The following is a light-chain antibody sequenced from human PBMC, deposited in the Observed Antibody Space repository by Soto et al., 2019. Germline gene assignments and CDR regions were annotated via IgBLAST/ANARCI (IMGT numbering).Light chain of an antibody. CDR1: SSDIGAYKF. V-gene: IGLV2-8*01. CDR3: SSYTSSSIVV. Sequence: QSVLTQPPSASGSPGQSVAISCTGTSSDIGAYKFVSWYQQHPGKAPKLIIYEVSRRPSGVPDRFSGSKSGNTASLTVSGLLAEDEADYYCSSYTSSSIVVFGGGTKLTVL. J-gene: IGLJ2*01. CDR2: EVS.